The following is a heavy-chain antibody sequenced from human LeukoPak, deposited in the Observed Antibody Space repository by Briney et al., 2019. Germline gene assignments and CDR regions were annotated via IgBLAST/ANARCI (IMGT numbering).Heavy chain of an antibody. Sequence: SQTLSLTCAISGDSVSSNSAAWNWIRQSPSRGLEWLGRKYYRSKWYNDYAVSVKSRITINPHTSKNQFSLQLNSVTPEDTAVYYCAREEIAAAGTDPYFDYWGQGTLVTVSS. D-gene: IGHD6-13*01. CDR2: KYYRSKWYN. CDR1: GDSVSSNSAA. J-gene: IGHJ4*02. V-gene: IGHV6-1*01. CDR3: AREEIAAAGTDPYFDY.